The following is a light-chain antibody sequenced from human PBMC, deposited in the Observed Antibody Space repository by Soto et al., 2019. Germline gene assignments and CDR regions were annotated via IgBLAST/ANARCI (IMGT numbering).Light chain of an antibody. V-gene: IGKV3-20*01. Sequence: ENVLTQSPGTLSLSPGERATLSCRASQSVDSNYLAWYQQKPGQAPRLLIYGTSSRATGIPDRFSGSGSGTDFPLAINRLEPEDFAVYYCQQYGSSLYTFGQGTKLEIK. CDR3: QQYGSSLYT. CDR2: GTS. J-gene: IGKJ2*01. CDR1: QSVDSNY.